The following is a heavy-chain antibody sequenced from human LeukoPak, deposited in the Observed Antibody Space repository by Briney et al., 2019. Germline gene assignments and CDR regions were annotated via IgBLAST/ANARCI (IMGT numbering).Heavy chain of an antibody. Sequence: GGSLRLSCAASGFTFSSYSMNWVRQAPGKGLEWVSSISSSSSYIYYADSVKGRFTISRDNSKNTLYLQMNSLRAEDTAVYYCAGSTWFRSYYYGMDVWGKGTTVTVSS. CDR1: GFTFSSYS. CDR3: AGSTWFRSYYYGMDV. V-gene: IGHV3-21*04. J-gene: IGHJ6*04. D-gene: IGHD2-2*01. CDR2: ISSSSSYI.